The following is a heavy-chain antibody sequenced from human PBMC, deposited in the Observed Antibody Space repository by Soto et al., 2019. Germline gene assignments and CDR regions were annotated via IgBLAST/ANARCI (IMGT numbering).Heavy chain of an antibody. V-gene: IGHV5-10-1*01. D-gene: IGHD4-17*01. CDR3: ARHYGDYVDAFDI. J-gene: IGHJ3*02. CDR2: IDPSDSYT. Sequence: PGESLKISCKGSGYSFTSYWISWVRQMPGKGLEWMVRIDPSDSYTNYSPSFQGHVTISADKSISTAYLQWSSLKASDTAMYYCARHYGDYVDAFDIGGQGTMVTVSS. CDR1: GYSFTSYW.